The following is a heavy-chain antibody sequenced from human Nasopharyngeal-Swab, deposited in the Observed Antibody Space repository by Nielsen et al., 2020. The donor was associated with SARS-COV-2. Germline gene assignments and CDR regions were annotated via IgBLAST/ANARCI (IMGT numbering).Heavy chain of an antibody. J-gene: IGHJ6*02. V-gene: IGHV1-2*04. D-gene: IGHD3-22*01. CDR2: INPNSGGT. CDR1: GYTFTGHY. CDR3: ARGSSYDSSGYYSHYYYGMDV. Sequence: ASVKVSCKASGYTFTGHYMHWVRQAPGQGLEWMGWINPNSGGTNYAQKFQGWVTMTRDTSISTAYMELSRLRSDDTAVYYCARGSSYDSSGYYSHYYYGMDVWGQGTTVTVSS.